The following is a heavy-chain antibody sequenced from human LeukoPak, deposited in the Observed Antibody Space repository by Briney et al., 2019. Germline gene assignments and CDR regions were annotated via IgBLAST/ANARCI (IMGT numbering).Heavy chain of an antibody. CDR1: GGSFSGYY. J-gene: IGHJ4*02. V-gene: IGHV4-34*01. CDR2: INHSGST. Sequence: SETLSLTCAVYGGSFSGYYWSWIRQPPGKGLEWIGEINHSGSTNYNPSLKSRVTISVDTSKNQFSLKLSSVTAADTAVYYCARHFDYWGQGTLVTVSS. CDR3: ARHFDY.